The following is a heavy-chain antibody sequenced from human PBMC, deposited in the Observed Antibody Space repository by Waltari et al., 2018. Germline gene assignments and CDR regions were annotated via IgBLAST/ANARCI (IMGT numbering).Heavy chain of an antibody. CDR1: GFTFSSYA. CDR2: ISGSVGST. J-gene: IGHJ2*01. V-gene: IGHV3-23*01. CDR3: AKDHEQLVYWYFDL. D-gene: IGHD6-6*01. Sequence: EVQLLESGGGLVQPGGSLRLSCAASGFTFSSYAMSWVRQAPGKGLEWVSAISGSVGSTNYADSVKGRFTISRDNSKNTLYLQMNSLRAEDTAVYYCAKDHEQLVYWYFDLWGRGTLVTVSS.